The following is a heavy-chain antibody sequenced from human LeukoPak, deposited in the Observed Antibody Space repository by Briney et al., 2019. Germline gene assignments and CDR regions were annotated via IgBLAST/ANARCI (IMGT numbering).Heavy chain of an antibody. V-gene: IGHV3-30-3*01. CDR3: ARAPDIVVVPALFDY. CDR2: ISYDGSNK. Sequence: GGSLRLSCAASGFTFSSYAMHWVRQAPGKGLEWVAVISYDGSNKYYADSVKGRFTISRDNSKNTLYLQMNSLRAEDTAVYYCARAPDIVVVPALFDYWGQGTLVTVSS. CDR1: GFTFSSYA. J-gene: IGHJ4*02. D-gene: IGHD2-2*01.